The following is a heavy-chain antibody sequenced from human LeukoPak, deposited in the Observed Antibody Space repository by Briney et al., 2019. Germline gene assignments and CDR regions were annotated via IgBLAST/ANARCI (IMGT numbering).Heavy chain of an antibody. CDR3: ASGTTYYDILTGYYTSGHFDY. V-gene: IGHV4-39*07. CDR1: GGSISISSYY. Sequence: SETLSLTCTVSGGSISISSYYWGWIRQPPGKGLNWIGTIFYSGSTYYNPSLKSRVTISVDTSKNQFSLKLSSVPAADTAVYYCASGTTYYDILTGYYTSGHFDYWGQGTLVTVSS. J-gene: IGHJ4*02. D-gene: IGHD3-9*01. CDR2: IFYSGST.